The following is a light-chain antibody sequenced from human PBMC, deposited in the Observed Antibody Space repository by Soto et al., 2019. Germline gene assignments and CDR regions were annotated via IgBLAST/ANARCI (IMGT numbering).Light chain of an antibody. CDR3: QHSSGIPVT. CDR2: DAS. V-gene: IGKV1-39*01. Sequence: DIQMTQSPSSLSASIGDRVAITCRSSQSISTFLNWYKQSPGKAPNLLIHDASSLKGGVPSRFIGSGSGTEFTLTISSLQPEDFATYYCQHSSGIPVTFGGGTKVE. J-gene: IGKJ4*01. CDR1: QSISTF.